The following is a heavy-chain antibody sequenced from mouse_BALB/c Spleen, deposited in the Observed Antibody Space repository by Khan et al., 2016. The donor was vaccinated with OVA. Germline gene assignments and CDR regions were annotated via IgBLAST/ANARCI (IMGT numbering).Heavy chain of an antibody. CDR2: IWSAGST. V-gene: IGHV2-2*02. J-gene: IGHJ3*01. CDR3: ARRGYDYGRGALFAY. D-gene: IGHD2-4*01. CDR1: GFSLTNYS. Sequence: QVQLKESGPGLVQPSQSLSITCTVSGFSLTNYSVHWVRQSPGKGLEWLGVIWSAGSTDYNAAFISRLTIRKDNSRCQVFFKMNSLQPKYTARYYCARRGYDYGRGALFAYWGHGTLVTVSA.